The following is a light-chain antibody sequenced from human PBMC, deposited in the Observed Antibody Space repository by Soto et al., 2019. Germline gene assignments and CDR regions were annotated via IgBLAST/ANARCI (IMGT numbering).Light chain of an antibody. Sequence: EIVLTQSPGTLSLSPGERATLSCRASQSVSSSYLAWHQQKPGQAPRLLIYGASSRATGIPDRFSGSGSGTDFTLTISRLEPEEFAVYYCQQYDSSPITFGQGTRLEIK. CDR3: QQYDSSPIT. J-gene: IGKJ5*01. CDR2: GAS. V-gene: IGKV3-20*01. CDR1: QSVSSSY.